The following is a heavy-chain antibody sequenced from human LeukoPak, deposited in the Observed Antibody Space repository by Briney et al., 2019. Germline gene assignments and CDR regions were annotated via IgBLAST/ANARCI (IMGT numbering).Heavy chain of an antibody. CDR2: ISGGSSNT. V-gene: IGHV3-48*01. CDR1: GFTFSTYS. Sequence: GGSLRLSCAASGFTFSTYSMNWVRRAPGKGLEWVSYISGGSSNTFYADSVKGRFTISRDNAKNSLYLQMNSLRAEDTAVYYCARDDTVTAHFDYWGQGTLVTVSS. J-gene: IGHJ4*02. CDR3: ARDDTVTAHFDY. D-gene: IGHD4-11*01.